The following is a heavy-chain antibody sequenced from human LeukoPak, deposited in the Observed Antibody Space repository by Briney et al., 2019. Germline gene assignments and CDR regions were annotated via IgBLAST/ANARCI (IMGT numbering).Heavy chain of an antibody. V-gene: IGHV3-23*01. J-gene: IGHJ4*02. CDR1: GFTFSSYA. CDR3: AKDLGGIAVAGTGY. CDR2: ISGSGGST. Sequence: GGSLRLSCAASGFTFSSYAMSWVRQAPGKGLEWVSAISGSGGSTYYADSVKGRFTISRDNSKNTLYLQMNSLGAEDTAVYYCAKDLGGIAVAGTGYWGQGTLVTVSS. D-gene: IGHD6-19*01.